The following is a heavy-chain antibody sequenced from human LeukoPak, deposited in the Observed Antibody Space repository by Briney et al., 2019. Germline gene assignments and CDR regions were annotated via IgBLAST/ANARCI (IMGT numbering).Heavy chain of an antibody. CDR1: DDSISDYY. CDR3: TRGAGWLIDY. J-gene: IGHJ4*02. D-gene: IGHD3-16*01. Sequence: KPSETLSLTCTVSDDSISDYYRGWIRQPPGKGLEWIGYFHNSGTSTYNPSLKSRVTISADTSKNQFSLKLNSLTTADTAVYYCTRGAGWLIDYWGQGILDTVSS. V-gene: IGHV4-59*01. CDR2: FHNSGTS.